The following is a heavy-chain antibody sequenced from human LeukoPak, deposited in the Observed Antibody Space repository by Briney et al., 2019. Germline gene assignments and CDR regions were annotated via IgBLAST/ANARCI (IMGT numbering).Heavy chain of an antibody. CDR1: GFTFSSYA. CDR2: IRSKANSYAT. CDR3: TRHNFDY. J-gene: IGHJ4*02. Sequence: GGSLRLSCAASGFTFSSYAMSWVRQASGKGLEWVGRIRSKANSYATAYAASVKGRFTISRDDSKNTAYLQMNSLKTEDTAVYYCTRHNFDYWGQGTLVTVSS. V-gene: IGHV3-73*01.